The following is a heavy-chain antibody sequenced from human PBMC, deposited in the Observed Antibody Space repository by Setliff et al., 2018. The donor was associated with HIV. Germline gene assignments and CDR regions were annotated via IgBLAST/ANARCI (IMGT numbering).Heavy chain of an antibody. CDR1: GDTFRSYA. J-gene: IGHJ5*02. CDR2: IVQTLGSV. D-gene: IGHD3-3*01. V-gene: IGHV1-69*04. CDR3: ARVIGDDFWSGTSNWFDP. Sequence: GASVKVSCKASGDTFRSYAISWVRQAPGQGLEWMGRIVQTLGSVNYAQKFQGRVTITADKPTTTAYMQIVGLTSEDTAIYYCARVIGDDFWSGTSNWFDPWGQGTVVTVSS.